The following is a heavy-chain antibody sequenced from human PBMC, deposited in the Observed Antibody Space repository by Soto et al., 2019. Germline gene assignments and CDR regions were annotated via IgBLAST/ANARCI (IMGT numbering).Heavy chain of an antibody. J-gene: IGHJ4*02. CDR2: INHSGST. CDR3: AGKYYYDSSVNFNDN. D-gene: IGHD3-22*01. V-gene: IGHV4-34*01. CDR1: GGSFSGYY. Sequence: QVQLQQWGAGLLKPSETLSLTCAVYGGSFSGYYWSWIRQPPGKGLEWIGEINHSGSTNYNPSLKSRVTISEATSKNHFSLKLSSVTAATPAWYSCAGKYYYDSSVNFNDNGGQGPLLTVS.